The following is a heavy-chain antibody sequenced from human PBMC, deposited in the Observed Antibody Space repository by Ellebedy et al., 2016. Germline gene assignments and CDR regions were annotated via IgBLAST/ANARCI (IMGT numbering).Heavy chain of an antibody. CDR2: ISYDGSNK. V-gene: IGHV3-30*03. D-gene: IGHD6-19*01. CDR1: GFTFSSYG. CDR3: ARAAERSSGWYVSTWFDP. Sequence: GGSLRLSCAASGFTFSSYGMHWVRQAPGKGLEWVAVISYDGSNKYYADSVKGRFTISRDNSKNTLYLQMNSLRAEDTAVYYCARAAERSSGWYVSTWFDPWGQGTLVTVSS. J-gene: IGHJ5*02.